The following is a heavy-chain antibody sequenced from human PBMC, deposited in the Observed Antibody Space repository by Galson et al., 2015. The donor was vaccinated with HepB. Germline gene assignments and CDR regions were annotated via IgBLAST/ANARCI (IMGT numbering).Heavy chain of an antibody. V-gene: IGHV3-30*18. J-gene: IGHJ4*02. D-gene: IGHD3-10*01. CDR2: ISYDGSNK. CDR1: GFTFSSYG. Sequence: SLRLSCAASGFTFSSYGMHWVRQAPGKGLEWVAVISYDGSNKYYADSVKGRFTISRDNSKNTLYLQMNSLRAEDTAVYYCAKLGVVHGSGTSGDYWGQGTLVTVSS. CDR3: AKLGVVHGSGTSGDY.